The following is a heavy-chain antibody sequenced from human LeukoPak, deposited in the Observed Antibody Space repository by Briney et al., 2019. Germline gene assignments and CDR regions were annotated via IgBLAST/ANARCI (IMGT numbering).Heavy chain of an antibody. Sequence: GESLKISCKGSGYNFTTYWIGWVRQMPGKGLEWMGIIYPGDSNTTYSPSFQGQVTISADKSISTAYLHWSSLKASDSAIYYCARHDTIQPDPPYWGYYYMDAWGKGTTVTVSS. J-gene: IGHJ6*03. CDR3: ARHDTIQPDPPYWGYYYMDA. D-gene: IGHD7-27*01. V-gene: IGHV5-51*01. CDR2: IYPGDSNT. CDR1: GYNFTTYW.